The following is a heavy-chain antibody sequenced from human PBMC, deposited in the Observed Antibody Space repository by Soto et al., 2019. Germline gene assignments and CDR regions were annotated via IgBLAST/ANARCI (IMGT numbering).Heavy chain of an antibody. CDR3: ARGAATVTPGWFDP. CDR2: IYHSGTT. Sequence: PSETLSLTFAVSGYSISSGYYWGWIRQPPGKGLEWIASIYHSGTTYYNPSLKSRVTISVDTSKNQFSLKLSSVTAADTAVYYWARGAATVTPGWFDPWGKVTRVSV. V-gene: IGHV4-38-2*01. D-gene: IGHD4-17*01. CDR1: GYSISSGYY. J-gene: IGHJ5*02.